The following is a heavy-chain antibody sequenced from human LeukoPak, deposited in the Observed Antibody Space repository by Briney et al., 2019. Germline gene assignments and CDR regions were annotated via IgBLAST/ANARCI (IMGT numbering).Heavy chain of an antibody. J-gene: IGHJ5*02. CDR1: GFTFSSYG. V-gene: IGHV3-30*18. CDR3: AKDRYSSSKNWFDP. Sequence: GRSLRLSCAASGFTFSSYGMHWVRQAPGKGLEWVAVISYDGSNKYYADSVKGRFTISRDNSKNTLYLQMNSLRAEDTAVYYCAKDRYSSSKNWFDPWGQGTLVTVSS. D-gene: IGHD6-13*01. CDR2: ISYDGSNK.